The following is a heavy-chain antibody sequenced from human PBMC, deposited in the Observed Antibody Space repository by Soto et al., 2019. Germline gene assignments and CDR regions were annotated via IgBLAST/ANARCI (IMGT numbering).Heavy chain of an antibody. CDR3: ARDGGYSYGYYYYGMDV. CDR2: INSDGSST. V-gene: IGHV3-74*01. CDR1: GFTFSSYW. Sequence: PGGSLRLSCAASGFTFSSYWMHWVRQAPGKGLVWVSRINSDGSSTSYADSVKGRFTISRDNAKNTLYLQMNSLRAEDTAVYYCARDGGYSYGYYYYGMDVWGQGTTVTVSS. D-gene: IGHD5-18*01. J-gene: IGHJ6*02.